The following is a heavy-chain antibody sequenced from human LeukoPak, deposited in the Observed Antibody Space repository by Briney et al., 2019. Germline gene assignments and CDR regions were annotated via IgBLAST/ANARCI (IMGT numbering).Heavy chain of an antibody. Sequence: GGSLRLSCAASGFTFSSYGMSWVRQAPGKGLEWVSAISGSGGSTYYADSVKGRFTISRDNSKNTLYLQMNSLRAEDTAVYYCAGGLQLWLGGDLDYWGQGTLVTVSS. CDR3: AGGLQLWLGGDLDY. V-gene: IGHV3-23*01. CDR2: ISGSGGST. J-gene: IGHJ4*02. CDR1: GFTFSSYG. D-gene: IGHD5-18*01.